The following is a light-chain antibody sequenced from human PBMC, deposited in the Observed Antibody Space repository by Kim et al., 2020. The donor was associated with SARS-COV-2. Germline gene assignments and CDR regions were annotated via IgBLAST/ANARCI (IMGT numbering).Light chain of an antibody. Sequence: EIVLTQSPGTLSLSPGERATLSCRASQSVGSSYLAWYQQKPGQAPRLLIYGASSRATGIPDRFSGSGSGTDFTLTISRLEPEDFAVYYCQQYGSSPYTCGQETKGE. CDR2: GAS. CDR3: QQYGSSPYT. CDR1: QSVGSSY. J-gene: IGKJ2*01. V-gene: IGKV3-20*01.